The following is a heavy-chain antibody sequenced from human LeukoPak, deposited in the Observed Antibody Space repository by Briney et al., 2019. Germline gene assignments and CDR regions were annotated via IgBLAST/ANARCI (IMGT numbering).Heavy chain of an antibody. J-gene: IGHJ6*02. CDR1: GYTFTDYY. Sequence: ASVKVSCKASGYTFTDYYVQWVRQAPGQGVEWMGWINPNSGGTNYAQRFKGRVTMTRDTSISTAYMERSRLRSDDTAVYYCAKGWDLYYYDYGMDVWGQGTTVIVSS. CDR3: AKGWDLYYYDYGMDV. D-gene: IGHD6-19*01. CDR2: INPNSGGT. V-gene: IGHV1-2*02.